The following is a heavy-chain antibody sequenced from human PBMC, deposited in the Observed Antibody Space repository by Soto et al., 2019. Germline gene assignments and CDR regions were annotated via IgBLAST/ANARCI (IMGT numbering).Heavy chain of an antibody. D-gene: IGHD3-22*01. Sequence: GASVKVSCKASGYTFTIYGISWVRQAPGQGLEWMGWISAYNGNTDYAQKLQGRVTMTTDTSTSTAYMELRSLRSDDTAVYYCARGYDSSGYGIFDYWGPGTLVTVSS. CDR1: GYTFTIYG. CDR3: ARGYDSSGYGIFDY. V-gene: IGHV1-18*01. CDR2: ISAYNGNT. J-gene: IGHJ4*02.